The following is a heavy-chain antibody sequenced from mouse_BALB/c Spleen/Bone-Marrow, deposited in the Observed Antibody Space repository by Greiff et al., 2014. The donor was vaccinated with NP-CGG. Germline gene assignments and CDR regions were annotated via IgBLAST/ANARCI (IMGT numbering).Heavy chain of an antibody. V-gene: IGHV1-54*03. CDR3: AREENSYYHAMDY. J-gene: IGHJ4*01. Sequence: QVQLQQSGAELVRPGTSVKVSCKASRYAFTNYLIEWVKQRPGQGLEWIGVINPGSGGTNYNEKFKDKATLTTDKSSSTAYMQLSSLTSDDSAVYFCAREENSYYHAMDYWGQGTSVTVSS. CDR1: RYAFTNYL. CDR2: INPGSGGT.